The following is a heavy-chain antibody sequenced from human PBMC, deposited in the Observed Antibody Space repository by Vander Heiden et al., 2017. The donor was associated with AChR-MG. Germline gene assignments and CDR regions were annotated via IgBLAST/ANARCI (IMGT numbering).Heavy chain of an antibody. V-gene: IGHV1-2*02. D-gene: IGHD3-9*01. J-gene: IGHJ6*02. Sequence: QVQLVQSGAEVKKPGASVKVSCKASGYTFPGYYMHWVRQAPGQGLEWMGWINPNSGGTNYAQKFQGRVTMTRDTSISTAYMELSRLRSDDTAVYYCARNYDILTGPLSGDVWGQGTTVTVAS. CDR3: ARNYDILTGPLSGDV. CDR1: GYTFPGYY. CDR2: INPNSGGT.